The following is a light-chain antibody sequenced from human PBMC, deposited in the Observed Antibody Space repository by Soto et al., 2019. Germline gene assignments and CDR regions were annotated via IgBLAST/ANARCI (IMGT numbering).Light chain of an antibody. Sequence: EIVLTQSPATLSLSPGERATLSCRASQSVSSYLAWYQQKPGQAPRLLIYDASNRATGIPARFSGSGSGTDFTLTISSLEPEDVAVYYCPQPGTFCQGTEVDIK. V-gene: IGKV3-11*01. CDR1: QSVSSY. CDR3: PQPGT. CDR2: DAS. J-gene: IGKJ1*01.